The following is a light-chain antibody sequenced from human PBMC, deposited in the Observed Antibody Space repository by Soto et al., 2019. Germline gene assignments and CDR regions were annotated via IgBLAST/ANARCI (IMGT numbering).Light chain of an antibody. Sequence: QSVLTQPASVSGSPGQSIAISCIGTSSDVGAHNYVSWYQQHPGKAPKLIIYDVSNRPSGVSTRFSAFKSGNTASLTISGLHAEDEAAYYCSSYTYTSTLVIFGGGTKVTVL. J-gene: IGLJ2*01. CDR1: SSDVGAHNY. CDR3: SSYTYTSTLVI. V-gene: IGLV2-14*03. CDR2: DVS.